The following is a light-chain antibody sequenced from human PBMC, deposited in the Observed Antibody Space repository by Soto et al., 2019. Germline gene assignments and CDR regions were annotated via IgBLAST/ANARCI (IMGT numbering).Light chain of an antibody. CDR1: QSVITN. J-gene: IGKJ3*01. Sequence: EIVMTQSPATLSVSPLEGATLSCRASQSVITNLAWYQQKSGQAPRLLIYAASTRATDIPARFSGSGSGTEFSLTISSLQPEDFATYYCQQYNSYVFGPGTKVDIK. CDR2: AAS. CDR3: QQYNSYV. V-gene: IGKV3-15*01.